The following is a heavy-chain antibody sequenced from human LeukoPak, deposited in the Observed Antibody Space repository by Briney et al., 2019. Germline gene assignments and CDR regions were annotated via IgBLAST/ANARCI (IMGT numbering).Heavy chain of an antibody. CDR3: ANDFAH. CDR1: GFTFNNYA. V-gene: IGHV3-23*01. Sequence: GGSLRLSCAASGFTFNNYAMSWVRQAPGKGLEWVSTISGSDDNTYYADSAKGRFTISRDISNNTLYLQMNSLRADDTAVYYFANDFAHWGQGCLVTVSS. CDR2: ISGSDDNT. J-gene: IGHJ4*02.